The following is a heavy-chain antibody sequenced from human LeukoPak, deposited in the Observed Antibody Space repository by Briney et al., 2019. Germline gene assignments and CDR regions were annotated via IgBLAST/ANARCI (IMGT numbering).Heavy chain of an antibody. CDR1: GFTFSSYS. CDR2: ISWNSGSI. Sequence: PGGSLRLSCAASGFTFSSYSMNWVRQAPGKGLEWVSGISWNSGSIGYADSVKGRFTISRDNAKNSLYLQMNSLRAGDTALYYCAKGSGYDPPGFDYWGQGTLVTVSS. CDR3: AKGSGYDPPGFDY. J-gene: IGHJ4*02. V-gene: IGHV3-9*01. D-gene: IGHD5-12*01.